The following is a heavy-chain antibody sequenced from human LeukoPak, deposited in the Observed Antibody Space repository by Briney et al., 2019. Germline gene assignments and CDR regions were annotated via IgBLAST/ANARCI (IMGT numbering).Heavy chain of an antibody. D-gene: IGHD5-18*01. J-gene: IGHJ5*02. CDR1: GGTFSSYA. Sequence: GASVKVSCKASGGTFSSYAISWVRQAPGQGLEWMGGIIPIFGTANCAQEFQGRVTITTDESTSTAYMELSSLRSEDTAVYYCARVRKAMGSNWFDPWGQGTLVTVSS. CDR3: ARVRKAMGSNWFDP. V-gene: IGHV1-69*05. CDR2: IIPIFGTA.